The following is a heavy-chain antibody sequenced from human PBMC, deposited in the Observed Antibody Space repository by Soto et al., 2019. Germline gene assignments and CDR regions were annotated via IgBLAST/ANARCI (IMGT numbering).Heavy chain of an antibody. J-gene: IGHJ3*01. CDR2: ISASGSRT. CDR1: GFIFNNYA. V-gene: IGHV3-23*01. CDR3: GKDPNGGYVGGFEF. Sequence: GGSLRLSCAASGFIFNNYAMSWVRQAPGKGLEWVSGISASGSRTFYADSVKGRFTVSRSFSKNTLSLQMDSLRAEDTAVYFCGKDPNGGYVGGFEFWGPGTMVTVSS. D-gene: IGHD5-12*01.